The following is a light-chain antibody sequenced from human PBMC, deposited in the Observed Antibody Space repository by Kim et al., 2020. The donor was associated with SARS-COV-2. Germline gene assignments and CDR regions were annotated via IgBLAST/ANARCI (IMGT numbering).Light chain of an antibody. Sequence: SASVGDRVTITCRARQDIINSIHWYQHKPGKAPKLRIYEASNLETGVPSRFSGSGSGTSFTFTITSLQPEDVATYYCQQYDNIPYSFGQGTKLEI. CDR1: QDIINS. V-gene: IGKV1-33*01. CDR2: EAS. CDR3: QQYDNIPYS. J-gene: IGKJ2*03.